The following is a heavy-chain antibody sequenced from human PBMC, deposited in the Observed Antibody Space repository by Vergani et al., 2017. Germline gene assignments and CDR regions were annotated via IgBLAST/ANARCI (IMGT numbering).Heavy chain of an antibody. CDR2: IYPADSDT. Sequence: EVELVQSGPEMRKPGESLKISCKGSEYSFGNYWIGWVRQRPGKGLEWMGIIYPADSDTRYSPSFQAQVTISADKSISTAFLQWDSLKASDAALYYCARHTTYTDSWGQGTLVTVSS. D-gene: IGHD1-1*01. CDR1: EYSFGNYW. V-gene: IGHV5-51*01. J-gene: IGHJ4*02. CDR3: ARHTTYTDS.